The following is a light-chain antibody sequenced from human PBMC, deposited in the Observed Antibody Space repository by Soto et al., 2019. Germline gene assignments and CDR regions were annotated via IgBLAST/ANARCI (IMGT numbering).Light chain of an antibody. J-gene: IGKJ5*01. CDR2: GAS. V-gene: IGKV3D-15*01. CDR1: QSVSSSY. CDR3: QQYNNWPPIN. Sequence: EIVLTQSPGTLSLCPGERATLSCRAIQSVSSSYLAWYQQKPGQAPRLLIYGASTRATGIPARFSGSGSGTEFTLTISSLQSEDFAVYYCQQYNNWPPINFGQGTRLEIK.